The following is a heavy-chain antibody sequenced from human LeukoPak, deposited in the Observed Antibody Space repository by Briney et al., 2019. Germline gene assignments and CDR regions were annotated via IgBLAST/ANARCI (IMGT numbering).Heavy chain of an antibody. J-gene: IGHJ4*02. D-gene: IGHD3-3*01. CDR2: INPNSGGT. CDR3: ARTYYDFWSGYYFDY. V-gene: IGHV1-2*02. CDR1: GYTFTGYY. Sequence: GASVKVSCKASGYTFTGYYMHWVRQAPGQGLERMGWINPNSGGTNYAQKFQGRVTMTRDTSISTAYMELSRLRSDDTAVYYCARTYYDFWSGYYFDYWGQGTLVTVSS.